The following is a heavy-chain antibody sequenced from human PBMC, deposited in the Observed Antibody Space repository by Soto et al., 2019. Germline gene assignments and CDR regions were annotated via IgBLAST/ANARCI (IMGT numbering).Heavy chain of an antibody. Sequence: PSETLSLTCTVSGGSIGSGDYYWSWIRQPPGKGLEWIGYIYYSGSTYYNPSLKSRVTISVDTSKNQFSLKLSSVTAADTAVYYCARVAKSKLLWFGTTPNWFDSWGQGTLVTVSS. CDR1: GGSIGSGDYY. V-gene: IGHV4-30-4*01. J-gene: IGHJ5*01. CDR2: IYYSGST. CDR3: ARVAKSKLLWFGTTPNWFDS. D-gene: IGHD3-10*01.